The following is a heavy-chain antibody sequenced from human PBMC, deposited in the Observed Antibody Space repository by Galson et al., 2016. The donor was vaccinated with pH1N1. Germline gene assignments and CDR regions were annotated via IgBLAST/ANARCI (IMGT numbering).Heavy chain of an antibody. Sequence: SVKVSCKASGYTFTAHYIHWVRQARGQGLEWMGWVNTDNGGTKFAAKFQGRVTMSRDRATTAYMELGSLRSDDTAIYYCAKGAGANYLVDDWGQGTLVIVSS. CDR2: VNTDNGGT. D-gene: IGHD4/OR15-4a*01. J-gene: IGHJ4*02. CDR3: AKGAGANYLVDD. V-gene: IGHV1-2*02. CDR1: GYTFTAHY.